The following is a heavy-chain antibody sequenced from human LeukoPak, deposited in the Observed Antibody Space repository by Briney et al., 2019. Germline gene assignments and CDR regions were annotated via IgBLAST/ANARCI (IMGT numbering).Heavy chain of an antibody. CDR1: GFTFSSYS. V-gene: IGHV3-21*01. J-gene: IGHJ4*01. CDR3: ARDRGWQQFDY. Sequence: GGSLRLSCAASGFTFSSYSMNWVRQAPGKGLEWVSSISSSSSYIYYADSVKGRFTISRDNAKNSLYLELNSLRAEDTGVYFCARDRGWQQFDYWGQGTLVTVSS. D-gene: IGHD5-24*01. CDR2: ISSSSSYI.